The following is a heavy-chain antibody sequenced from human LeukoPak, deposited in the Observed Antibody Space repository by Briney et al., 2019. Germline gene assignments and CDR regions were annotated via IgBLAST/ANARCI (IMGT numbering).Heavy chain of an antibody. CDR1: GYSISSGYY. V-gene: IGHV4-38-2*02. Sequence: SETLSLTCTVSGYSISSGYYWGWIRQPPGKGLEWIGSIYHSGSTYYNPSLKSRVTISVDTSKNQFSLKLSSVTAADTAVYYCARVIRGVVVPAAHNWFDPWGQGTLVTVSS. D-gene: IGHD2-2*01. CDR3: ARVIRGVVVPAAHNWFDP. J-gene: IGHJ5*02. CDR2: IYHSGST.